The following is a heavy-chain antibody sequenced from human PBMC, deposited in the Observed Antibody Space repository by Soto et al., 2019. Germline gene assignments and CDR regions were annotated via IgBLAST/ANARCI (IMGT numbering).Heavy chain of an antibody. J-gene: IGHJ5*02. CDR1: GGSISSRDVY. Sequence: SETLYLTCTVSGGSISSRDVYWGWLRQTPGKGLEFIGSMYYSGTTYYNPSLKSRVTISVDTSKNQFTLKLISVTAADTAVYYCAVVDSTGNWFDPWGEGALVTVSS. CDR3: AVVDSTGNWFDP. V-gene: IGHV4-39*01. CDR2: MYYSGTT. D-gene: IGHD6-25*01.